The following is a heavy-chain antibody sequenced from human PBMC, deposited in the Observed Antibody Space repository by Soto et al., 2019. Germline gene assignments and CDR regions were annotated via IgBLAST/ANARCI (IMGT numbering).Heavy chain of an antibody. CDR2: ISASARSS. CDR3: AKDPNGDYVGAFDI. CDR1: GFTFSGYA. J-gene: IGHJ3*02. V-gene: IGHV3-23*01. Sequence: GGSLRLSCAASGFTFSGYAMSWVRQAPGKGLEWVSGISASARSSYYADSVKGRFTISRDNSKNTLYLQMSSLRADDSALYYCAKDPNGDYVGAFDIWGQGTMVTVSS. D-gene: IGHD4-17*01.